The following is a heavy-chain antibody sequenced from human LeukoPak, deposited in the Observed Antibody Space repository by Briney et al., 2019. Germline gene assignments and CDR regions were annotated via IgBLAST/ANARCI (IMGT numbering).Heavy chain of an antibody. D-gene: IGHD6-6*01. CDR3: ATEYSSSSAIDP. V-gene: IGHV4-34*01. Sequence: PSETLSLTCAVYGGSFSGYYWSWIRQPPGKGLEWIGEINHSGSTNYNPSLKSRVTISVDTSKNQFSLKLSSVTAADTAVYYCATEYSSSSAIDPWGQGTLVTVSS. CDR1: GGSFSGYY. J-gene: IGHJ5*02. CDR2: INHSGST.